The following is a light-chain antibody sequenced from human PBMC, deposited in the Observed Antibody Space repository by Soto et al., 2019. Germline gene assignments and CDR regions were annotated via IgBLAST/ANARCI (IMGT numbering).Light chain of an antibody. Sequence: QSALTRSASVSGSPGQSFTISCTGTSSDVGAYHSVSWYQQHPGKAPKLIIFDVSNRPSGVSNRFSGSKSGNTASLTISGLEAEDEADYYCSSFTDSGTVMFGGGTQLTVL. J-gene: IGLJ3*02. CDR2: DVS. V-gene: IGLV2-14*03. CDR1: SSDVGAYHS. CDR3: SSFTDSGTVM.